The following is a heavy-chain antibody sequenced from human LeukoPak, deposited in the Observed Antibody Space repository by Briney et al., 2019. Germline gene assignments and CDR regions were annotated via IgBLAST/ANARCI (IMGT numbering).Heavy chain of an antibody. D-gene: IGHD3-10*01. J-gene: IGHJ4*02. Sequence: SETLSLTCTVSGGSISSSSYYWGWIRQPPGKGLEWIGRIYTSGSTNYNPSLKSRVTISVDTSKNQFSLKLSSVTAADTAVYYCARDSMVRGVNSYYFDYWGQGTLVTVSS. CDR1: GGSISSSSYY. V-gene: IGHV4-61*02. CDR3: ARDSMVRGVNSYYFDY. CDR2: IYTSGST.